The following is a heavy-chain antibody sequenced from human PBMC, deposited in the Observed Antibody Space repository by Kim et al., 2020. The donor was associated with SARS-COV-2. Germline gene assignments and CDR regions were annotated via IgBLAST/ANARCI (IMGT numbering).Heavy chain of an antibody. V-gene: IGHV3-74*01. J-gene: IGHJ6*02. CDR3: ARGGALQGNLMDA. CDR1: GFTFSSHW. CDR2: IKNDGSIT. D-gene: IGHD1-26*01. Sequence: GGSLRLSCAGSGFTFSSHWVHWVRRAPGKGLVWVSRIKNDGSITNYADYVKGRFTISRDNAKNTLYLQMNSLRAEDTAVYYCARGGALQGNLMDAWGQGTTVTVSS.